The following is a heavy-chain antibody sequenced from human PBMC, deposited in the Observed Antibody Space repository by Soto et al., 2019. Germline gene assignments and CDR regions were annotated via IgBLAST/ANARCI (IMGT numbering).Heavy chain of an antibody. Sequence: EVHLVESGGGLVQPGGSLRLSCAASGYIFSDFWMAWVRQGPGKGLEWVANIKGGESERYYEDSVRGRFTIRRDNAKKSLYLQMNRLGVEATAVYYCTRYTGSSWHGQDVRGMDVWGQGTAVTVSS. CDR2: IKGGESER. D-gene: IGHD6-13*01. J-gene: IGHJ6*02. CDR1: GYIFSDFW. CDR3: TRYTGSSWHGQDVRGMDV. V-gene: IGHV3-7*05.